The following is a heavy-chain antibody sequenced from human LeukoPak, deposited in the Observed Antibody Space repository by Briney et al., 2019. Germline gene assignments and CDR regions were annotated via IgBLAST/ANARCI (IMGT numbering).Heavy chain of an antibody. CDR3: ASHYYGSGSYYNVDY. J-gene: IGHJ4*02. V-gene: IGHV4-59*12. Sequence: SETLSLTCTVSGGSISSYYWSWIRQPPGKGLEWIGYIYYSGSTNYNPSLKSRVTISVDTSKNQFSLKLSSVTAADTAVYYCASHYYGSGSYYNVDYWGQGTLVTVSS. D-gene: IGHD3-10*01. CDR1: GGSISSYY. CDR2: IYYSGST.